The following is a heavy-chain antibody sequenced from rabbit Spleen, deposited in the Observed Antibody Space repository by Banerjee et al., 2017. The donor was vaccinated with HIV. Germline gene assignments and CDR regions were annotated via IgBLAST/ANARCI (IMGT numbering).Heavy chain of an antibody. CDR1: GFDISKYG. V-gene: IGHV1S47*01. J-gene: IGHJ6*01. D-gene: IGHD3-1*01. CDR2: IDPIFGVS. Sequence: QEQLVESGGGLVQPGGSLKLSCTVSGFDISKYGVTWVRQAPGKGLEWIGYIDPIFGVSYYATWVNGRFTISSHDAQNTLYLQLSSLTVADTATYFCVRARLYPFVLWGPGTLVTVS. CDR3: VRARLYPFVL.